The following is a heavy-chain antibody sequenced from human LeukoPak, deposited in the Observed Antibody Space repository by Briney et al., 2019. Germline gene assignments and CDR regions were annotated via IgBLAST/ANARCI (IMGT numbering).Heavy chain of an antibody. Sequence: ASVKVSCKTSGYTFIGYYMHWVRQAPGQGLEWMGWINPKNGGANYAPSFQGRVTMTRDRSISTVYMELTRLTSDDTAVYYCARVGYYDSSGYYDAFDVWGQGTMVTVSS. J-gene: IGHJ3*01. D-gene: IGHD3-22*01. V-gene: IGHV1-2*07. CDR2: INPKNGGA. CDR3: ARVGYYDSSGYYDAFDV. CDR1: GYTFIGYY.